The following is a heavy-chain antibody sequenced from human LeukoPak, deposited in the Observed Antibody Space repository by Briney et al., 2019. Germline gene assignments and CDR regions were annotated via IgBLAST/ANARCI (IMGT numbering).Heavy chain of an antibody. J-gene: IGHJ6*03. CDR2: INTNTGNP. CDR3: ARVTGDYGTYYMDV. Sequence: ASVKVSCKASGYTFISYSMNWVRQAPGQGLEWVGWINTNTGNPTYAQGFTGRFVFSLDPSVSTAYLQISSLKAEDTAVYYCARVTGDYGTYYMDVWGKGTTVTVSS. V-gene: IGHV7-4-1*02. D-gene: IGHD4-17*01. CDR1: GYTFISYS.